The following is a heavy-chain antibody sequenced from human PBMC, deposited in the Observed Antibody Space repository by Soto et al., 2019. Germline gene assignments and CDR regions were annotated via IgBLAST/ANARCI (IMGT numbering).Heavy chain of an antibody. D-gene: IGHD2-21*02. J-gene: IGHJ3*02. Sequence: PGESLKISCKGSGYSFTSYWICWVRQMPGKGLEWXGXIXXXDXDXXXSXXXXGQVTISADKSISTAYLQWSSLKASDTAMYYCARHGGNSVFAFDIWGQGTMVTVSS. CDR3: ARHGGNSVFAFDI. V-gene: IGHV5-51*01. CDR1: GYSFTSYW. CDR2: IXXXDXDX.